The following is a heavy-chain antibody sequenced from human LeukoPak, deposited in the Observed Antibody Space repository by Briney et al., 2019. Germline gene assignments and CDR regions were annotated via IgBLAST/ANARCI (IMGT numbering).Heavy chain of an antibody. CDR3: AKHYMGSSYNHGLDC. J-gene: IGHJ4*02. D-gene: IGHD3-10*01. CDR1: GGSFSGYY. CDR2: INHSGST. Sequence: SETLSLTCAVYGGSFSGYYWSWIRQPPGKGLEWIGEINHSGSTNYNPSLTSRVTISVDPSKNQFSLNLSSVTAADTALYYCAKHYMGSSYNHGLDCWGQGTLVTVSS. V-gene: IGHV4-34*01.